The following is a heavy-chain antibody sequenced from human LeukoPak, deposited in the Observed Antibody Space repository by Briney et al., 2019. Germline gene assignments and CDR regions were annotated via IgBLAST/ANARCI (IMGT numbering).Heavy chain of an antibody. D-gene: IGHD4-17*01. CDR1: GFTFASYA. J-gene: IGHJ4*02. Sequence: PGGSLRLSCAASGFTFASYAMTWVRQAPGKGLEWVSSTDGTTYYADSVRGRFTISRVNSKNTLYLQMNSLRAEDTAVYYCAKLRGRYGDYGYYFDYWGQGTLVTVSS. CDR2: TDGTT. CDR3: AKLRGRYGDYGYYFDY. V-gene: IGHV3-23*01.